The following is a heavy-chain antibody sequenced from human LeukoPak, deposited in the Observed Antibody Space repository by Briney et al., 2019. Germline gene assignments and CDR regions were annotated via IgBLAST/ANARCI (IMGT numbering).Heavy chain of an antibody. CDR3: ARAVVPAATPDAFDI. Sequence: SVKVSCKASGYTFTSYGISWVRQAPGQGLEWMGGIIPIFGTANYAQKFQGRVTITADESTSTAYMELSSLRSEDTAVYYCARAVVPAATPDAFDIWGQGTMVTVS. D-gene: IGHD2-2*02. CDR2: IIPIFGTA. V-gene: IGHV1-69*13. CDR1: GYTFTSYG. J-gene: IGHJ3*02.